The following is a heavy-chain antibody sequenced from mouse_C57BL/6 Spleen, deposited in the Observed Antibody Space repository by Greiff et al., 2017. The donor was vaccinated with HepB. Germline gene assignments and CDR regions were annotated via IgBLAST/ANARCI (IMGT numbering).Heavy chain of an antibody. CDR2: ISSGSSTI. CDR3: AIHDGYYGWFAY. J-gene: IGHJ3*01. Sequence: EVKVVESGGGLVKPGGSLKLSCAASGFTFSDYGMHWVRQAPEKGLEWVAYISSGSSTIYYADTVTGRFTISRDNAKNTLFLQMTSLRSEDTAMYYCAIHDGYYGWFAYWGQGTLVTVSA. D-gene: IGHD2-3*01. CDR1: GFTFSDYG. V-gene: IGHV5-17*01.